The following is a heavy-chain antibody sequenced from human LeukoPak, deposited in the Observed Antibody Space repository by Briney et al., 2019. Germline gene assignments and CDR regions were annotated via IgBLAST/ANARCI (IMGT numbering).Heavy chain of an antibody. CDR2: IKQDGSQK. J-gene: IGHJ4*02. CDR1: GFTFSSHW. D-gene: IGHD2-21*02. V-gene: IGHV3-7*05. Sequence: GGSLRLSCAASGFTFSSHWMTWVRQAPGKGLEWVANIKQDGSQKFYVDSVKGRFTISRDNSKNTLYLQMNSLRAEDTAAYYCAKAVDDYFFDYWGQGTLVTVSS. CDR3: AKAVDDYFFDY.